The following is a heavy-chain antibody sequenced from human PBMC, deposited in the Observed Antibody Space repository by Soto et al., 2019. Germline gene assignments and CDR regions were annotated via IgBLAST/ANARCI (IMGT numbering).Heavy chain of an antibody. J-gene: IGHJ6*02. CDR2: IYYSGST. CDR3: ALGTYYYGSGRPTPYYGMDV. CDR1: GGSISSYY. V-gene: IGHV4-59*01. D-gene: IGHD3-10*01. Sequence: SETLSLTCTVSGGSISSYYWSWIRQPPGKGLEWIGYIYYSGSTNYNPSLKSRVTISVDTSKNQFSLKLSSMTAADTAVYYCALGTYYYGSGRPTPYYGMDVWGQGTTVTVSS.